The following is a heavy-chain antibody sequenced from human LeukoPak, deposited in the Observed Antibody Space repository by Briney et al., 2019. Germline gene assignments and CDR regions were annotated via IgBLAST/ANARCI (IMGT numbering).Heavy chain of an antibody. J-gene: IGHJ5*02. CDR2: TYYRSKWYN. CDR3: ARETYSSGWYPHRWFDP. D-gene: IGHD6-19*01. V-gene: IGHV6-1*01. Sequence: SQTLSLTCAISGDSVSSNSAAWNWIRQSPSRGLGWLGRTYYRSKWYNDYAVSVKSRITINPDTSKNQFSLQLNSVTPEDTAVYYCARETYSSGWYPHRWFDPWGQGTLVTVSS. CDR1: GDSVSSNSAA.